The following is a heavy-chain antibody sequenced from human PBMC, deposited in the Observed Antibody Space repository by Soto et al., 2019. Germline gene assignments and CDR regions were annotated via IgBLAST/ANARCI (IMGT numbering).Heavy chain of an antibody. D-gene: IGHD5-18*01. CDR3: AKDLRGYSYGSYYYYGMDV. Sequence: GGSLRLSCAASGFTFDDYAMHWVRQAPGKGLEWVSGISWNSGSIGYADSVKGRFTISRDNAKNSLYLQMNSLRAEDTALYYCAKDLRGYSYGSYYYYGMDVWGQGTTVTVSS. J-gene: IGHJ6*02. CDR2: ISWNSGSI. CDR1: GFTFDDYA. V-gene: IGHV3-9*01.